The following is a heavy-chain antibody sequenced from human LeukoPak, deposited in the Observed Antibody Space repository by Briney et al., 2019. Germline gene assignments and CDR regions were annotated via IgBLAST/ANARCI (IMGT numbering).Heavy chain of an antibody. Sequence: PSETLSLTCAVSGGSFSTYYWSWIRQPPGKGLEWIGEIKPSGTTNYNPSLKNRVTISADTSKNHFSLNVNSVTAADTAVYYCASSGSFRQQLVKWGQGTLVTVSS. V-gene: IGHV4-34*01. J-gene: IGHJ4*02. CDR3: ASSGSFRQQLVK. CDR1: GGSFSTYY. D-gene: IGHD6-13*01. CDR2: IKPSGTT.